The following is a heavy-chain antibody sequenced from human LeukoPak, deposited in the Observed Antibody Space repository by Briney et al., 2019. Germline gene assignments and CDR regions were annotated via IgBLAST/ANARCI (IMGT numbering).Heavy chain of an antibody. D-gene: IGHD4-17*01. V-gene: IGHV4-59*01. CDR2: IYYSGST. CDR3: ARGSYGDYDC. CDR1: GGSISSYY. Sequence: SETLSLTCTVSGGSISSYYWSWLRQPPGRGLEWIGYIYYSGSTNYNPSLKSRVTISVDTSKNQFSLKLSSVTAADTAVYYCARGSYGDYDCWGQGTLVTVSS. J-gene: IGHJ4*02.